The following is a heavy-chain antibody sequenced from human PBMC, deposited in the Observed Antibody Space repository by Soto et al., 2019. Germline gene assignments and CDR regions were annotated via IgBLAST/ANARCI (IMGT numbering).Heavy chain of an antibody. J-gene: IGHJ4*02. Sequence: SETLSLSCTVSGASISYGGFSWSWIRQSPGKGLEWIGYISHLENTYFHPSFKSPLNRSIDRSRNQFSLNLSSVTAADRAVYYCVRCGGYDPFDYWGQGVLVTVSS. CDR3: VRCGGYDPFDY. D-gene: IGHD5-12*01. CDR2: ISHLENT. V-gene: IGHV4-30-2*06. CDR1: GASISYGGFS.